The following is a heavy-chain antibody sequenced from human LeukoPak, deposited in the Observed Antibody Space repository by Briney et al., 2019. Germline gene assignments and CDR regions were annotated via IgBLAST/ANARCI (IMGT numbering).Heavy chain of an antibody. V-gene: IGHV1-2*02. CDR3: ARDLGSSWVYFDY. Sequence: ASVKVSCKAFGYTFTGYYMHWVRQAPGQGLEWMGWINPNSGGTNYAQKFQGRVTMTRDTSISTAYMELSRLRSDDTAVYYCARDLGSSWVYFDYWGQGTLVTVSS. CDR1: GYTFTGYY. J-gene: IGHJ4*02. CDR2: INPNSGGT. D-gene: IGHD6-13*01.